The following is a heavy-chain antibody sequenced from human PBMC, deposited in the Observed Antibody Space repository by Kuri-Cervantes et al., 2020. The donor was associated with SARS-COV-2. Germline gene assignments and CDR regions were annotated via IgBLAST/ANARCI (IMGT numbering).Heavy chain of an antibody. J-gene: IGHJ6*02. CDR3: ARAEVRSGRVYYYYGMDV. Sequence: ASVKVSCKASGYIFTSYAMHWVRQAPGQRLEWMGWSNAGNGNTKYSQKFQGRVTITRDTSASTAYMELSSLRSEDTAVYYCARAEVRSGRVYYYYGMDVWGQGTTVTVSS. V-gene: IGHV1-3*01. CDR2: SNAGNGNT. D-gene: IGHD3-3*01. CDR1: GYIFTSYA.